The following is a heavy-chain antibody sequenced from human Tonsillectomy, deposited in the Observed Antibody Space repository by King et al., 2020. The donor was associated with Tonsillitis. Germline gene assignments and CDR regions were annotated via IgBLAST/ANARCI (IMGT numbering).Heavy chain of an antibody. Sequence: LQLQESGPGLVKPSQTLSLTCTVSDVSISSSAYYLTWIRQLPGKGLEGIGYISYTGSTYYSPSLKSRLTISVDTFKNQLSLRLSSVTAADTAVYYCASDVYYDSSFDVWGRGTLVTVSS. D-gene: IGHD3-3*01. J-gene: IGHJ2*01. V-gene: IGHV4-31*03. CDR2: ISYTGST. CDR1: DVSISSSAYY. CDR3: ASDVYYDSSFDV.